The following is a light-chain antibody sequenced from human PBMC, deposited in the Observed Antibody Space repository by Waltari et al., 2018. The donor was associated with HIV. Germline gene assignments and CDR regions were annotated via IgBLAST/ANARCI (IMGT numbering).Light chain of an antibody. V-gene: IGLV1-40*01. J-gene: IGLJ3*02. Sequence: QSVLTQPPSVSRAPGQRVTISCTGSSSNIRAGYDVTWYQQLPGTAPKLLIYGNSNRPSGVPDRFSGSKSGTSASLAITGLQAEDEADYYCQSYDSSLSGWVFGGGTKLTVL. CDR3: QSYDSSLSGWV. CDR2: GNS. CDR1: SSNIRAGYD.